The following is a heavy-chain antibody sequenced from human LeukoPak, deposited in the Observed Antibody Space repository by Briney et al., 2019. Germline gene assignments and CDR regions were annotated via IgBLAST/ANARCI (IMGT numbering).Heavy chain of an antibody. CDR1: GFTFSNYW. Sequence: GGSLRLSCAASGFTFSNYWLTWVRQSPGKGPEWVANIKQDESETYTVDSVKGRFTISRDNAKNSVYLHMNSLRAEDTALYYCARLSAYYYGSFFYYYMDVWGKGTTVTVSS. CDR3: ARLSAYYYGSFFYYYMDV. CDR2: IKQDESET. J-gene: IGHJ6*03. V-gene: IGHV3-7*01. D-gene: IGHD3-10*01.